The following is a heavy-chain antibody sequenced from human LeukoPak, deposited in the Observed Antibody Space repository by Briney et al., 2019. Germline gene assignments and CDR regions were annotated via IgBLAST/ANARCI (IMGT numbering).Heavy chain of an antibody. V-gene: IGHV3-48*04. CDR1: GFTFSNNS. D-gene: IGHD2-8*01. CDR2: ISYGSKII. J-gene: IGHJ6*04. Sequence: SGGSLRLSCAASGFTFSNNSMNWVRQAPGKGLEWISYISYGSKIIYSADSVKGRFTVSRDNAKNSLYLQLNSLRAEDTAVYYCATRYCTIAACRASSHHCFDDWGKGTTVIVSS. CDR3: ATRYCTIAACRASSHHCFDD.